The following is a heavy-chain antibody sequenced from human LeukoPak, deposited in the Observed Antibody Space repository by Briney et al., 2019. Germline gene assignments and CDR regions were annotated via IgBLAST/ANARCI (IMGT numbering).Heavy chain of an antibody. V-gene: IGHV3-23*01. J-gene: IGHJ4*02. D-gene: IGHD3-9*01. CDR2: ISGSNVNT. Sequence: GGSLRLSCAASGFTFNSYVMSWVRQAPGKGLEWVSAISGSNVNTYYADSVKGRFTISRDNSKSTLYPQMDSLRAEDTAAYYCAKIGSSLAATGWRSLGYWGQGTLVSVSS. CDR1: GFTFNSYV. CDR3: AKIGSSLAATGWRSLGY.